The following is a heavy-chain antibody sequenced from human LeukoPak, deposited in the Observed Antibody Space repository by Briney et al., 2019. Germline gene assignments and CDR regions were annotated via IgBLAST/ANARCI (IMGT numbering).Heavy chain of an antibody. J-gene: IGHJ4*02. Sequence: PSETLSLTCTVSGGSISSSTYYWGWIRQPPGKGLEWIGSIYYNGNTYYNPSLKSRVTISVDTSKNQFSLKLKSVTSADTAVYYCARMVGQLIEYYFDYWGRGTLVTVSS. CDR3: ARMVGQLIEYYFDY. D-gene: IGHD1/OR15-1a*01. V-gene: IGHV4-39*07. CDR2: IYYNGNT. CDR1: GGSISSSTYY.